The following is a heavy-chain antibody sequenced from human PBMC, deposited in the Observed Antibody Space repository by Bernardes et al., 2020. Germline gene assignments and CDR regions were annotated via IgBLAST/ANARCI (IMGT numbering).Heavy chain of an antibody. J-gene: IGHJ4*02. CDR2: IKSKSEGGTT. Sequence: GGSLRLSCAVFDFTFNKAWMNWVRQAPGKGLEWVGRIKSKSEGGTTDYAAPVKDRFTISRDDSKKTLYLQINSVNTEDTAVYYCAAPGYCNSDSCPPLAYWGQGTLVTVSS. CDR1: DFTFNKAW. V-gene: IGHV3-15*07. CDR3: AAPGYCNSDSCPPLAY. D-gene: IGHD2-2*03.